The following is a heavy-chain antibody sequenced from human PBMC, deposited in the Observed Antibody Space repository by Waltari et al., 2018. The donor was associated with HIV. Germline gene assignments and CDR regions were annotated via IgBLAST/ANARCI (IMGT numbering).Heavy chain of an antibody. CDR1: GSTVRNYG. CDR2: VWQDGSNK. J-gene: IGHJ6*02. D-gene: IGHD2-8*02. Sequence: QVQLVESGGGVVQPGRSLSLSCAAPGSTVRNYGRPGVRPAPGKGLEWLEVVWQDGSNKYYGDSVKGRFTISRDNSKNTLELQMNSLRAEDTAVYYCARDVQGYCAGERCFYGMDVWGQGTTVTVSS. CDR3: ARDVQGYCAGERCFYGMDV. V-gene: IGHV3-33*01.